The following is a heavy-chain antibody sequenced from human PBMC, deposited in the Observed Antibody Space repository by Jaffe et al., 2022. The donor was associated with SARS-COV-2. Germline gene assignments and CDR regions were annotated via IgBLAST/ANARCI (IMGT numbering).Heavy chain of an antibody. V-gene: IGHV3-49*03. CDR1: GFTFGDYA. D-gene: IGHD4-17*01. CDR2: IRSKAYGGTT. CDR3: TRDLYGDVTRDHYFDY. J-gene: IGHJ4*02. Sequence: EVQLVESGGGLVQPGRSLRLSCTASGFTFGDYAMSWFRQAPGKGLEWVGFIRSKAYGGTTEYAASVKGRFTISRDDSKSIAYLQMNSLKTEDTAVYYCTRDLYGDVTRDHYFDYWGQGTLVTVSS.